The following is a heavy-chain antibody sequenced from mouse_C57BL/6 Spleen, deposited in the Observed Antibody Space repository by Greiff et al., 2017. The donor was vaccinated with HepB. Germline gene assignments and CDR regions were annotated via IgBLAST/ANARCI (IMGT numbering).Heavy chain of an antibody. V-gene: IGHV1-64*01. CDR2: IHPNSGST. Sequence: QVQLQQPGAELVKPGASVKLSCKASGYTFTSYWMHWVKQRPGQGLEWIGMIHPNSGSTNYNEKFKSKATLTVDKSSSTAYMQLSSLTSEDSAVYYCAREDQFNTTVGFAYWGQGTLVTVSA. CDR1: GYTFTSYW. D-gene: IGHD1-1*01. J-gene: IGHJ3*01. CDR3: AREDQFNTTVGFAY.